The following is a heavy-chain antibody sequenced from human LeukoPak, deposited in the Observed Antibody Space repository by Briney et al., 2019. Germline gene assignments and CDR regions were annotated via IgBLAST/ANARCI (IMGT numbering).Heavy chain of an antibody. Sequence: ASVKVSCKASGYTFTSYGISWVRQAPGQGLEWMGWISAYNGNTNYAQKFQGRVTMTRDTSISTAYMELSRLRSDDTAVYYCHSAHYYYGMDVWGQGTTVTVSS. D-gene: IGHD3-10*01. CDR3: HSAHYYYGMDV. J-gene: IGHJ6*02. CDR1: GYTFTSYG. V-gene: IGHV1-18*01. CDR2: ISAYNGNT.